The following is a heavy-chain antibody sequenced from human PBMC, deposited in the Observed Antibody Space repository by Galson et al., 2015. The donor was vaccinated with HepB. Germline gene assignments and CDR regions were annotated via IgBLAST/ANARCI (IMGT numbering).Heavy chain of an antibody. D-gene: IGHD3-22*01. CDR1: GFTFSSYA. J-gene: IGHJ3*02. Sequence: SLRLSCAASGFTFSSYAMHWVRQAPGKGLEWVAVISYDGSNKYYADSVKGRFTISRDNSKNTLYLQMNSLRAEDTAVYYCAKGYYYDSSCYFHAFDIWGQGTMVTVSS. CDR2: ISYDGSNK. V-gene: IGHV3-30*04. CDR3: AKGYYYDSSCYFHAFDI.